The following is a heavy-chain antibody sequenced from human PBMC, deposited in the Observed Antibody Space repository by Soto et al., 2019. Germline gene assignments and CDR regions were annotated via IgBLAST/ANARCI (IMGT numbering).Heavy chain of an antibody. Sequence: PEESLKISCRTSGYRFTSDWIAWVRQMPGKGLEWMGIIFPSDSDTRYSPSFQGQVTISADRSTSTVFLQWASLKASDTAVHFCARKDKSGYFNWFDPWGQGTLVTVSS. V-gene: IGHV5-51*01. D-gene: IGHD3-22*01. CDR2: IFPSDSDT. J-gene: IGHJ5*02. CDR3: ARKDKSGYFNWFDP. CDR1: GYRFTSDW.